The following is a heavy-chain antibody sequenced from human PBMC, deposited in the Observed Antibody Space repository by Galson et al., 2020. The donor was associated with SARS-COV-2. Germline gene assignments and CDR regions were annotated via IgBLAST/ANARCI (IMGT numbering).Heavy chain of an antibody. J-gene: IGHJ2*01. CDR1: GFTFSSYG. CDR3: AKSREGYWYFDV. CDR2: ISYDGNNK. V-gene: IGHV3-30*18. D-gene: IGHD1-26*01. Sequence: GGSLRLSCAASGFTFSSYGMHWVRQVPGKGLEWVAVISYDGNNKYYADSVKGRFTLSRYNSKYTLYLQMNSLRAEDTAVYYSAKSREGYWYFDVWGRGTLVTVSS.